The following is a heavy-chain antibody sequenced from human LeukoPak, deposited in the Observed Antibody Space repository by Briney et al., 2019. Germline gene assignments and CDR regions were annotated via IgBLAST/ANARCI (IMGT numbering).Heavy chain of an antibody. V-gene: IGHV3-23*01. D-gene: IGHD1-1*01. CDR3: AKDLHDSWAVDY. CDR1: GFTFSSYG. J-gene: IGHJ4*02. CDR2: IGVGGDT. Sequence: GGSLRLSCAASGFTFSSYGMSWVRHAPGKGLEWVSHIGVGGDTDFADSVKGRFTISRDNSKKTLYLQMNSLTADDTALYYCAKDLHDSWAVDYWGPGILVTVSS.